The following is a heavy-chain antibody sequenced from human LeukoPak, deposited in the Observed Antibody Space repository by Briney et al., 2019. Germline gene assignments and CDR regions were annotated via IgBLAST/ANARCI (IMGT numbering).Heavy chain of an antibody. CDR3: ARRVAAAGTFDY. Sequence: SETLSLTCTVSGGSISSSSYYWGWIRQPPGKRLEWIGSIYYSGSTYYNPSLKSRVTISVDTSKNQFSLKLSSVTAADTAVYYCARRVAAAGTFDYWGQGTLVTVSS. D-gene: IGHD6-13*01. V-gene: IGHV4-39*01. CDR2: IYYSGST. CDR1: GGSISSSSYY. J-gene: IGHJ4*02.